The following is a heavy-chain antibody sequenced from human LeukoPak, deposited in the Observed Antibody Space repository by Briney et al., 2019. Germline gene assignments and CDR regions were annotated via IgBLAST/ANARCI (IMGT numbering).Heavy chain of an antibody. V-gene: IGHV4-59*11. J-gene: IGHJ3*02. CDR2: IYYSGST. CDR3: ARDGDNWNYGAFDI. D-gene: IGHD1-7*01. CDR1: GGSISSHY. Sequence: SETLSLTCTVSGGSISSHYWSWIRQPPGKGLEWIGYIYYSGSTNYNPSLKSRVTISVDTSKNQFSLKLSSVTAADTAVYYCARDGDNWNYGAFDIWGQGTMVTVSS.